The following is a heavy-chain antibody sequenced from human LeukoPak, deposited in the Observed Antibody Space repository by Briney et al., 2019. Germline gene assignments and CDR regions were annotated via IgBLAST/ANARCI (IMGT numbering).Heavy chain of an antibody. D-gene: IGHD1-26*01. CDR1: GGSVSSYY. Sequence: SETLSLTCTGPGGSVSSYYWSWIRQPAGKGLEWIGRIYTSGSTNYNPSLKSRVTMSADTSKNQFSLKLSSVTAADTAVYYCARGGRVGATQGPFDYWGQGTLVTVSS. J-gene: IGHJ4*02. CDR3: ARGGRVGATQGPFDY. CDR2: IYTSGST. V-gene: IGHV4-4*07.